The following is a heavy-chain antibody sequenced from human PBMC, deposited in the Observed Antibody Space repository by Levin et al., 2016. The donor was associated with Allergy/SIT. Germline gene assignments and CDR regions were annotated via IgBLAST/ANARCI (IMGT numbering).Heavy chain of an antibody. CDR1: GFNISSHY. CDR2: VYDNGNI. J-gene: IGHJ4*02. D-gene: IGHD2-15*01. Sequence: GESLKISCAASGFNISSHYMVWVRQAPGKGLEWVSAVYDNGNIYYADSVKGRFTLSRDNAKNTLFLRMSSLRAEDTAVYYCARASSGIFDFDYWGQGALVTVAS. CDR3: ARASSGIFDFDY. V-gene: IGHV3-53*01.